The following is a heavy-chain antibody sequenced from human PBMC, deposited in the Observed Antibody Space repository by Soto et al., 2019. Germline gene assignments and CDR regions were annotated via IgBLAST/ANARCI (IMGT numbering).Heavy chain of an antibody. V-gene: IGHV1-69*04. CDR2: IIPILGIA. D-gene: IGHD2-15*01. J-gene: IGHJ1*01. CDR1: GGTFSSYT. CDR3: ARDQIGYCSGGSCYSDFQH. Sequence: SVKVYCKASGGTFSSYTISWVRQAPGQGLEWMGRIIPILGIANYAQKFQGRVTITADKSTSTAYMELSSLRSEDTAVYYCARDQIGYCSGGSCYSDFQHWGQGTLVTVSS.